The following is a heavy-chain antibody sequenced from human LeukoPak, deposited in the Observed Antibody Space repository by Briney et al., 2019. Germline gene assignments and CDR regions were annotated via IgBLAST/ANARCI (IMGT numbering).Heavy chain of an antibody. D-gene: IGHD3-22*01. CDR3: AKDTVMYYDSSGTDY. CDR1: GFTFSSYA. V-gene: IGHV3-23*01. CDR2: ISGSGGST. J-gene: IGHJ4*02. Sequence: PGGSLRLSCAASGFTFSSYAMSWVRQAPGRGLEWVSAISGSGGSTYYADSVKGRFTISRDNSKNTLYLQMNSLRAEDTAVYYCAKDTVMYYDSSGTDYWGQGTLVTVSS.